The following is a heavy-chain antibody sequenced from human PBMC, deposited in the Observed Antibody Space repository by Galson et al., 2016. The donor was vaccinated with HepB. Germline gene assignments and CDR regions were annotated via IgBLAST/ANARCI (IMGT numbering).Heavy chain of an antibody. CDR3: AKDRPAYSGSYWGYFDH. D-gene: IGHD1-26*01. CDR1: GFTFSNFG. CDR2: ISYDETYK. V-gene: IGHV3-30*18. J-gene: IGHJ4*01. Sequence: SLRLSCAASGFTFSNFGMHWVRQAPGKGLEWVAVISYDETYKYYADSVKGRFTISRDNSKNTLYLQMNSLRPEDTAVYYYAKDRPAYSGSYWGYFDHWGQGTLVTVSS.